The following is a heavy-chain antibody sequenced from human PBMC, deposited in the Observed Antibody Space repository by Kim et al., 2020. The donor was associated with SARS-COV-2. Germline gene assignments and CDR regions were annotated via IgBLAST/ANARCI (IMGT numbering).Heavy chain of an antibody. J-gene: IGHJ5*02. CDR1: GGTFYNYA. V-gene: IGHV1-69*06. CDR3: ALVVVGSGAYFAP. Sequence: SVKVSCKASGGTFYNYAINWVRQAPGQGPEWLGGIVPILKAADYAQNFQGRVTLTADKSLTTAFLHLSGLTSKDTALYYCALVVVGSGAYFAPWGQGTLVTVSS. CDR2: IVPILKAA. D-gene: IGHD2-15*01.